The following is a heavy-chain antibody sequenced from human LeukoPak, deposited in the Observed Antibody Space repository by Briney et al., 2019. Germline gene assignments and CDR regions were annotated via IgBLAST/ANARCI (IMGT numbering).Heavy chain of an antibody. CDR2: IYYSGST. Sequence: KPSETLSLTCTVSGGSISSYYWSWIRQPPGKGLEWIGYIYYSGSTNYNPSLKSRVTISVDTSKNQFSLKLSSVTAADTAVYYCARPAAQTPYDAFDIWGQGTMVTVSP. V-gene: IGHV4-59*01. D-gene: IGHD6-13*01. J-gene: IGHJ3*02. CDR1: GGSISSYY. CDR3: ARPAAQTPYDAFDI.